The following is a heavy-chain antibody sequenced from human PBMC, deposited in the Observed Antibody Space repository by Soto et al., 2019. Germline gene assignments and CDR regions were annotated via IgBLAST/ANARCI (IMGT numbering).Heavy chain of an antibody. J-gene: IGHJ5*02. Sequence: PGGSLRLSCAASGFTFSNAGMSWVRQAPGKGLEWVGRIKSKTDGGTTDYAAPVKGRFTISSDDSKNTLYLQMNSLKTEDTAVYYCTTDSLTQHCSSTSCYDWFDPWGQGTLVTVSS. D-gene: IGHD2-2*01. V-gene: IGHV3-15*01. CDR3: TTDSLTQHCSSTSCYDWFDP. CDR2: IKSKTDGGTT. CDR1: GFTFSNAG.